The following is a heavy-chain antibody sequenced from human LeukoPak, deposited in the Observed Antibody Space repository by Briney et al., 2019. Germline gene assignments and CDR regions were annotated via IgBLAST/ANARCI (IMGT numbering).Heavy chain of an antibody. CDR3: ARVGSWNFDL. CDR1: GGSISTYY. CDR2: IYYSGNT. Sequence: SETLSLTCTVSGGSISTYYWSWIRQPQGNGLEWIGYIYYSGNTNYNPSLKSRVTISVDTSKNRFSLRLSSVTASDTAVYYCARVGSWNFDLWGRGTLVTVSS. V-gene: IGHV4-59*12. D-gene: IGHD1-26*01. J-gene: IGHJ2*01.